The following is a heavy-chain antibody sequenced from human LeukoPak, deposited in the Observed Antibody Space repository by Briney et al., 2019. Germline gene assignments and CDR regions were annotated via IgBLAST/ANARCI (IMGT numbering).Heavy chain of an antibody. D-gene: IGHD4-17*01. CDR3: ARHLFQDYGPMDV. V-gene: IGHV5-51*01. CDR2: IYPGDSET. CDR1: GYSFGSHW. J-gene: IGHJ6*02. Sequence: GESLKISCQGSGYSFGSHWIGWVRQMPGKGLEWIGIIYPGDSETKYNPSFQGQVTTSADRSIKTAFLQWRSLKASDTAMYYCARHLFQDYGPMDVWGQGTTVTVFS.